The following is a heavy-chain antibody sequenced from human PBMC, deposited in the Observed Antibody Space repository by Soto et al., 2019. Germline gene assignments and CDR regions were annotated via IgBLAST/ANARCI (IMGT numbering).Heavy chain of an antibody. D-gene: IGHD3-22*01. Sequence: PGESLKISCKGSGYSFTSCWIGWVRQMPGKGLEWMGIIYPGDSDTRYSPSFQGQVTISADKSISTAYLQWSSLKASDTAMYYCARPRYYYDSSGADDAFDIWGQGTMVTVSS. V-gene: IGHV5-51*01. J-gene: IGHJ3*02. CDR1: GYSFTSCW. CDR3: ARPRYYYDSSGADDAFDI. CDR2: IYPGDSDT.